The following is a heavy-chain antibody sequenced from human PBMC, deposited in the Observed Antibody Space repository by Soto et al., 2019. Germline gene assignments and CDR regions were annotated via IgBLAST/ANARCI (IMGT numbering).Heavy chain of an antibody. V-gene: IGHV4-39*01. CDR2: IFYSGST. CDR1: GGSISSSSYY. D-gene: IGHD2-15*01. J-gene: IGHJ6*02. CDR3: ARHLTYCSAGSCYSDFPYYGMDV. Sequence: PSETLSLTCTVSGGSISSSSYYWGWIRQPPGKGLEWIGSIFYSGSTYYNPSLKSRVTISVDTSKNQFSLKLSSVTAADTAVYYCARHLTYCSAGSCYSDFPYYGMDVWGQGNTVTVSS.